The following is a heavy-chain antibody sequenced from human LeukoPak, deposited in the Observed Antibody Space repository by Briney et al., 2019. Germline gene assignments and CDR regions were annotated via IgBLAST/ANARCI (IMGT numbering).Heavy chain of an antibody. CDR2: IRYDGSNR. CDR1: GFTFSSNG. Sequence: PGVSLRLSCAASGFTFSSNGMHWVRQAPGKGLEWVAVIRYDGSNRYYTDSVRGRFTVSRDNSKNTLSLQMNSLRAEDTAVYYCARSPLIAARLFSFRFDYWGQGTLVTVSS. V-gene: IGHV3-30*03. CDR3: ARSPLIAARLFSFRFDY. J-gene: IGHJ4*02. D-gene: IGHD6-6*01.